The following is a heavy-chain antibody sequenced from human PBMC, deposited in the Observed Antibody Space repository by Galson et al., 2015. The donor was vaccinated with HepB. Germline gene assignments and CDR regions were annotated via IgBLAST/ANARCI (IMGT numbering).Heavy chain of an antibody. J-gene: IGHJ6*02. V-gene: IGHV1-3*01. CDR1: GYTFTSYA. Sequence: SVKVSCKASGYTFTSYAMHWVRQAPGQRLEWMGWINAGNGNTKYSQKFQGRVTITRDTSASTAYMELSSLRSEDTAVYYCARDGESGRFYYYYYGMDVWGQGTTVTVSS. CDR3: ARDGESGRFYYYYYGMDV. CDR2: INAGNGNT. D-gene: IGHD5-12*01.